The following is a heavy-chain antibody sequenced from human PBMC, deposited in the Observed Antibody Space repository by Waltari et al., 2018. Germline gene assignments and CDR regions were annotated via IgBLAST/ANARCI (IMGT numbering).Heavy chain of an antibody. CDR1: GFIVSRKY. J-gene: IGHJ3*01. CDR3: ATLGSFLGAFDG. Sequence: EVQLVETGGGLIQLGGSLRLSCACSGFIVSRKYMRGVRQAPGKGLGWVSVIYAGGGSCSADSVWGRFTISRANSKNPLYLEMNTLSSVDTAVYYCATLGSFLGAFDGGGRGTMGTFSS. D-gene: IGHD7-27*01. CDR2: IYAGGGS. V-gene: IGHV3-53*02.